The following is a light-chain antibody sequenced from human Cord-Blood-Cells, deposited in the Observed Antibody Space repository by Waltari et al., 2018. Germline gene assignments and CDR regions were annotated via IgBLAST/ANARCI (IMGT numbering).Light chain of an antibody. CDR3: SSYTSSSTWV. CDR1: GSHVGGYNY. Sequence: QSALTPPPPVSGPRGQAIPISYTDTGSHVGGYNYFSWYQQHPGKAPNLMIYDVSNRPSGVSNRFSGSKSGNTASLTISGLQAEDEADYYCSSYTSSSTWVFGGGTKLTVL. J-gene: IGLJ3*02. CDR2: DVS. V-gene: IGLV2-14*03.